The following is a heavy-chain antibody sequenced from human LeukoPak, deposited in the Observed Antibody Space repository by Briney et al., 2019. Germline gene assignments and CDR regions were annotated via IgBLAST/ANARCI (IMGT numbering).Heavy chain of an antibody. V-gene: IGHV4-59*12. J-gene: IGHJ3*02. CDR1: GGSISSYY. Sequence: PSETLSLTCTVSGGSISSYYWSWIRQPPGKGLEWIGYIYYSGSTNYNPSLKSRVTISVDTSKNQFSLKLSSVTAADTAVYYCARGSRGYSYGAKIDAFDIWGQGTMVTVSS. CDR3: ARGSRGYSYGAKIDAFDI. CDR2: IYYSGST. D-gene: IGHD5-18*01.